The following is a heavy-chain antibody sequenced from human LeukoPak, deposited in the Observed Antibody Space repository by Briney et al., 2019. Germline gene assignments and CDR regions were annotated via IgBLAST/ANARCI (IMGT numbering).Heavy chain of an antibody. Sequence: SETLSLTCTVSGASITTYYWSWLRQPPGKGLEWIGYIYHSGSTKYNPSLKSRVTISVDTSKNQCSLRLSSVTAADTAVYHCARELYDISGYPFDYWGQGTLVTVSS. CDR1: GASITTYY. J-gene: IGHJ4*02. D-gene: IGHD3-22*01. CDR3: ARELYDISGYPFDY. CDR2: IYHSGST. V-gene: IGHV4-59*12.